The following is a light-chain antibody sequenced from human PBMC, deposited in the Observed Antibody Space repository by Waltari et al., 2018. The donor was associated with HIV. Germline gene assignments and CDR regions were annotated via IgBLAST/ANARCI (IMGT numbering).Light chain of an antibody. CDR3: QVWDSSSDHVV. Sequence: SYVLTQPPSVSVAPGKTARITCGGNNIGSKSVHWYQQKPGQAPVLVIFYDTDRPSGIPERFSGSNSGNTATLTISRVEAGDEADYYCQVWDSSSDHVVCGGGTKLTVL. CDR1: NIGSKS. J-gene: IGLJ2*01. V-gene: IGLV3-21*04. CDR2: YDT.